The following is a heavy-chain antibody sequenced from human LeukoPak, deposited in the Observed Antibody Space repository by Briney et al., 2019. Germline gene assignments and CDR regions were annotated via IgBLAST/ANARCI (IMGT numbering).Heavy chain of an antibody. J-gene: IGHJ4*02. CDR1: GFTFSSYS. D-gene: IGHD1-26*01. V-gene: IGHV3-48*01. CDR2: ISSSSGTI. CDR3: AKRKKYSGSYSEGY. Sequence: PGGSLRLSCAVSGFTFSSYSMTWVRQAPGKGLEWVSYISSSSGTIYYADSVKGRFTISRDNAKNSLYLQMNSLRAEDTAVYYCAKRKKYSGSYSEGYWGQGTLVTVSS.